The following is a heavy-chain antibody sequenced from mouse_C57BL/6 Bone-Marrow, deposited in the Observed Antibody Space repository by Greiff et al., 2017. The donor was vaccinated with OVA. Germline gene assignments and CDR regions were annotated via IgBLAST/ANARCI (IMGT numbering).Heavy chain of an antibody. Sequence: QVQLQQPGAELVKPGASVKMSCKASGYTFTSYWITWVKQRPGQGLEWIGDIYPGSGSTNYNEKFKSKATLTVYTSSSTAYMQLSSLTSEDSAVYYCSLTGRRRAWFAYWGQGTLVTVSA. J-gene: IGHJ3*01. CDR1: GYTFTSYW. V-gene: IGHV1-55*01. D-gene: IGHD4-1*01. CDR3: SLTGRRRAWFAY. CDR2: IYPGSGST.